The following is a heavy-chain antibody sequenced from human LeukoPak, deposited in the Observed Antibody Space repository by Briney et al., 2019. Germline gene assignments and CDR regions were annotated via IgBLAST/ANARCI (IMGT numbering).Heavy chain of an antibody. V-gene: IGHV3-30-3*01. J-gene: IGHJ4*02. CDR1: GFTFSSNA. D-gene: IGHD3-22*01. CDR3: ARGSGSSAYYPVDY. CDR2: VSYDGNNK. Sequence: HPGGSLRLSRATSGFTFSSNAMHWVRQDPGKGLEWVAVVSYDGNNKYYADSVKGRFTISRDNSKNTLYLQMSSLRTEDTAVYYCARGSGSSAYYPVDYWGQGTLVTVSS.